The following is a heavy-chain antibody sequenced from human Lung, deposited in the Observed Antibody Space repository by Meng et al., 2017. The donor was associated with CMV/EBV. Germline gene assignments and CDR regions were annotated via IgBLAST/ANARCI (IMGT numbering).Heavy chain of an antibody. CDR2: IRNRANSHAT. J-gene: IGHJ4*02. V-gene: IGHV3-73*01. Sequence: GESXKISCSASGFTFSDAGLHWVRQASGRGLEWIGRIRNRANSHATAYVASVKGRFTISRDDSKNTMYLHTNSLKTDDTAVYYCSRGDSNGPLYWGPGTLVTVSS. CDR1: GFTFSDAG. D-gene: IGHD3-22*01. CDR3: SRGDSNGPLY.